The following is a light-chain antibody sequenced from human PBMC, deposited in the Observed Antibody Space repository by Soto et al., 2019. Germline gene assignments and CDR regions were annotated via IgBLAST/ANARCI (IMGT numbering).Light chain of an antibody. CDR2: KAS. Sequence: DIQMTQSPSTLSASVGDRVTITCRASQSISSWLAWYQQKPGKAPKLLIYKASSLESGVPSRFSGSGSGTDFTLTISRLHPDDFATYYCQQYNTYPWTFGQGTKVDIK. CDR1: QSISSW. V-gene: IGKV1-5*03. J-gene: IGKJ1*01. CDR3: QQYNTYPWT.